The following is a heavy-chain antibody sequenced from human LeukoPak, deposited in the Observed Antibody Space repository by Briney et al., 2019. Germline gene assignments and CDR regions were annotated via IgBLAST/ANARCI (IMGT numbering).Heavy chain of an antibody. Sequence: SVKVSCKASGGTFSSYAISWVRQAPGQGLEWMGGIIPIFGTANYAQKFQGRVTITADESTSTAYMELSSLRSEDTAVYYCARDLGVVVVPAAIWARPLDYWGQGTLVTVSS. J-gene: IGHJ4*02. D-gene: IGHD2-2*02. CDR3: ARDLGVVVVPAAIWARPLDY. CDR1: GGTFSSYA. V-gene: IGHV1-69*01. CDR2: IIPIFGTA.